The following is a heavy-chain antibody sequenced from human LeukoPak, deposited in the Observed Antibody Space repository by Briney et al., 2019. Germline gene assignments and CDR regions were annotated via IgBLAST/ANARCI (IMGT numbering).Heavy chain of an antibody. V-gene: IGHV1-46*01. CDR1: GYTFTSYH. Sequence: ASVKVSCKASGYTFTSYHIHWVRQAPGQGLEWMAIINPSGGSTSYAQRFQGRVTVTGDMSTRTVYMELSSLRSDDTAVYYCARGIGLGNYCDSSGYDFLNYWGQGTLVTVSS. J-gene: IGHJ4*02. CDR2: INPSGGST. D-gene: IGHD3-22*01. CDR3: ARGIGLGNYCDSSGYDFLNY.